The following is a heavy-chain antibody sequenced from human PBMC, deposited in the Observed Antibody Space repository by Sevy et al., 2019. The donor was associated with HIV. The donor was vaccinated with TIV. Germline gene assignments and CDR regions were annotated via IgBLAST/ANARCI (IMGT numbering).Heavy chain of an antibody. CDR3: AREDFGSSWLYYYMDV. J-gene: IGHJ6*03. D-gene: IGHD6-13*01. V-gene: IGHV4-4*07. Sequence: SDTLSLTCTVSGGSISGYYWSWIRQSAGKGLEWIGRVYASSSTNYDPSLRSRVTISVDTSSNQFSLNLHSVTAADTAVYYCAREDFGSSWLYYYMDVWGIGTPVTVSS. CDR1: GGSISGYY. CDR2: VYASSST.